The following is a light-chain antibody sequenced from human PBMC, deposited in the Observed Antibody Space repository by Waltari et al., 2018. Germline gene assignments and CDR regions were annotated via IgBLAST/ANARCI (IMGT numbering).Light chain of an antibody. CDR3: SSYAGSNYV. J-gene: IGLJ1*01. CDR2: EVS. V-gene: IGLV2-8*01. CDR1: SSDAGGYNL. Sequence: QSALTQPPSASGSPGQSVTISCTGTSSDAGGYNLVSWYQQHPGKAPKLMIYEVSKRPSGVPDRFSGSKSGNTASLTVSGLQAEDEADYYCSSYAGSNYVFGTGTKVTVL.